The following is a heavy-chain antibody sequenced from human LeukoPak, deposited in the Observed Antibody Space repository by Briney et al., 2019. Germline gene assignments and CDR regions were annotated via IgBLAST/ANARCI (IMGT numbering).Heavy chain of an antibody. CDR3: ARQKGQLVYPNYYYYYGMDV. J-gene: IGHJ6*02. CDR2: IYYSGST. CDR1: GGSISSSSYY. Sequence: SETLSLTCTVSGGSISSSSYYWGWIRQPPGKGLEWIGSIYYSGSTYYNPSLKSRVTISVDTSKNQFSLKLSSVTAADTAVYYCARQKGQLVYPNYYYYYGMDVWGQGTTVTVSS. D-gene: IGHD6-6*01. V-gene: IGHV4-39*01.